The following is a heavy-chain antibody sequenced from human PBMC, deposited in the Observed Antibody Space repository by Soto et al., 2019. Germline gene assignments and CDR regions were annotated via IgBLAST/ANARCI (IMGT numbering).Heavy chain of an antibody. CDR3: ARELAEAPTNWFDP. CDR1: GYTFTGYY. CDR2: INPNSGGT. J-gene: IGHJ5*02. V-gene: IGHV1-2*02. Sequence: ASVKVSCKASGYTFTGYYMHWVRQAPGQGLEWMGWINPNSGGTNYAQKFQGRVTMTRDTSISTAYMELSRLRSDDTAVYYCARELAEAPTNWFDPWGQGTLVTVSS. D-gene: IGHD6-13*01.